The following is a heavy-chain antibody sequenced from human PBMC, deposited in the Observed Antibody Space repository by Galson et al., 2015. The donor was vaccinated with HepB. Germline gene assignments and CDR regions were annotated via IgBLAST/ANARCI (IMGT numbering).Heavy chain of an antibody. CDR1: GFSLSIPGMR. Sequence: PALVKPTQTLTLTCTFSGFSLSIPGMRVSWIRQPPGKALEWLARISWDDDEFYSTSLKPRLTISKDTSKNQVVLTMTNMDPVDTGTYYCARIAGYSFGEYFDFWGQGTLVTVSS. CDR3: ARIAGYSFGEYFDF. D-gene: IGHD5-18*01. CDR2: ISWDDDE. J-gene: IGHJ4*02. V-gene: IGHV2-70*04.